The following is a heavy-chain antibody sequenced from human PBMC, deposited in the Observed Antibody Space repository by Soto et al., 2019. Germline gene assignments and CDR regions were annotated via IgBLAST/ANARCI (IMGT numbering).Heavy chain of an antibody. D-gene: IGHD3-22*01. Sequence: SVKVSCKASGGTFSSYAISWVRQAPGQGLEWMGGIIPIFGTANYAQKFQGRVTITADESTSTAYMELSSLRSEDTAVYYCARDRRGTMIVSDDAFDIWGQGTMVTVSS. V-gene: IGHV1-69*13. CDR1: GGTFSSYA. CDR2: IIPIFGTA. CDR3: ARDRRGTMIVSDDAFDI. J-gene: IGHJ3*02.